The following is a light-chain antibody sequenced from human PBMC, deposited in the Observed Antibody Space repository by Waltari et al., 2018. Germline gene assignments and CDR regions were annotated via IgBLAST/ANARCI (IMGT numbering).Light chain of an antibody. J-gene: IGLJ2*01. CDR3: SSYAGSSKGV. CDR1: SSDVGTYTL. V-gene: IGLV2-23*02. CDR2: AVS. Sequence: QSALTQPASVSGSPGQPITISCTGTSSDVGTYTLVSWYQQHPGKAPKLMIYAVSKRPSGVSDRFSGSKSGDMASLTISGLQPEDEAEYFCSSYAGSSKGVFGGGTKVTVL.